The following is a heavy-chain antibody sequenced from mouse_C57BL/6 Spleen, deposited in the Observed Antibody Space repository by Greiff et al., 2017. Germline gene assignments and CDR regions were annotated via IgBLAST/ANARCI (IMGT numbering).Heavy chain of an antibody. CDR3: AIMITTGYYYAMDY. J-gene: IGHJ4*01. CDR1: GYAFSSSW. D-gene: IGHD2-4*01. CDR2: IYPGDGDT. Sequence: VQLQQSGPELVKPGASVKISCKASGYAFSSSWMTWVKQRPGKGLEWIGRIYPGDGDTNYNGKFKGKATLTADKSSSTAYMQLSSLTSEDSAVYFCAIMITTGYYYAMDYWGQGTSVTVSS. V-gene: IGHV1-82*01.